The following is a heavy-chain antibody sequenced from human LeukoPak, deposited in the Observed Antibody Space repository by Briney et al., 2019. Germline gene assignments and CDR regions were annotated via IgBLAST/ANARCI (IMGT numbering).Heavy chain of an antibody. V-gene: IGHV3-21*01. J-gene: IGHJ6*03. CDR3: ARVSCSGGSCYSGYYYMDV. CDR1: GFTFSNYS. D-gene: IGHD2-15*01. Sequence: PGGSLRLSCAASGFTFSNYSMNWVRQAPGKGLEWVSSISSSSSYIYYADSVKGRFTISRDNAKNSLYLQMNSLRAEDTAVYYCARVSCSGGSCYSGYYYMDVWGKGTTVTVSS. CDR2: ISSSSSYI.